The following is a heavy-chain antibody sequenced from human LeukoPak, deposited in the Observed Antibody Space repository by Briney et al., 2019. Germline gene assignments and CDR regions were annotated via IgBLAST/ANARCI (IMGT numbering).Heavy chain of an antibody. CDR2: ISGSGGST. Sequence: GGSLRLSCAASGFTFSSYAMSWVRQAPGKGLEWVSAISGSGGSTYYADPVKGRFTISRDNSKNTLYMQMNSLRADDTAVYYCAKDLPSTIFGVVIIDSSYGMDVWGQGTTVTVSS. V-gene: IGHV3-23*01. D-gene: IGHD3-3*01. CDR3: AKDLPSTIFGVVIIDSSYGMDV. J-gene: IGHJ6*02. CDR1: GFTFSSYA.